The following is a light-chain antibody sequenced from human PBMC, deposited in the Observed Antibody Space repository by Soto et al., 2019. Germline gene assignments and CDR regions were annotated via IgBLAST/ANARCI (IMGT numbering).Light chain of an antibody. CDR2: AAS. J-gene: IGKJ4*01. Sequence: DIQMTQSPSSLSASVGDRVTITCRASQSISNSLNWYQQKPGKAPKLLSYAASSLQSGVPSRFSGSGSGTDFTLTISSLQPEDFATYYCQQSYSTPRTFGGGTKVEIK. CDR1: QSISNS. V-gene: IGKV1-39*01. CDR3: QQSYSTPRT.